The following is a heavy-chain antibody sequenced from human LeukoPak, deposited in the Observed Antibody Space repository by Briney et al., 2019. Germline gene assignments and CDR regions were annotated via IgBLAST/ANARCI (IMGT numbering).Heavy chain of an antibody. Sequence: GGSLRLSCAASGFTFSSYSMNWVRQAPGKGLEWVSSISSSSSYIYYADSVKGRFTISRDNSKNTLYLQMNSLRAEDTAVYFCARRSGVAVAGAFDYWGQGTLVTVSS. CDR1: GFTFSSYS. J-gene: IGHJ4*02. CDR2: ISSSSSYI. V-gene: IGHV3-21*04. D-gene: IGHD6-19*01. CDR3: ARRSGVAVAGAFDY.